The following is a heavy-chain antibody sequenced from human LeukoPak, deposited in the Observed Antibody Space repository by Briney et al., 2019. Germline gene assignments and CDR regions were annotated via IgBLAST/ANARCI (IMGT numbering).Heavy chain of an antibody. J-gene: IGHJ3*02. CDR3: AIDCGGDCYSTPNDAFDI. CDR2: IYHDGST. D-gene: IGHD2-21*02. CDR1: GYSVSTDYY. Sequence: SETLSLTCTVSGYSVSTDYYWGWIRQPPGKGLEWIGNIYHDGSTYYNPSLKSRVTISVDTSKNQFSLKLSSVTAADTAVYYCAIDCGGDCYSTPNDAFDIWGQETMVTVSS. V-gene: IGHV4-38-2*02.